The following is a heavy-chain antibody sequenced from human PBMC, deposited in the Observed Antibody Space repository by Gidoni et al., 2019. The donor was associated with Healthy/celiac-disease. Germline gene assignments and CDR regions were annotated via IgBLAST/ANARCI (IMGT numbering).Heavy chain of an antibody. CDR3: ARDSQYSSSLRIDY. CDR1: GFTFSSYG. D-gene: IGHD6-13*01. J-gene: IGHJ4*02. V-gene: IGHV3-33*01. CDR2: IWYDGSNK. Sequence: QVQLVESGGGVVQPGRSLRLSCAASGFTFSSYGMHWVRQAPGKGLEWVAVIWYDGSNKYYADSVKGRFTISRDNSKNTLYLQMNSLRAEDTAVYYCARDSQYSSSLRIDYWGQGTLVTVSS.